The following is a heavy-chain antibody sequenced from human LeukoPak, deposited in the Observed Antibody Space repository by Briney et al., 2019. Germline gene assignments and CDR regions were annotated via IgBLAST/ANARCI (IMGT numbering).Heavy chain of an antibody. D-gene: IGHD3-10*01. CDR2: INHSGNT. CDR1: GGSFSGHY. J-gene: IGHJ6*03. Sequence: PSETLSLTCAVYGGSFSGHYWSWIRQPPWKGLEWIGEINHSGNTNYNPSLKSRVTISVDTSKNQFSLKLSSVTAADTAVYYCARGPLKYYYGSGSYRSYMDVWGKGTTVTVSS. CDR3: ARGPLKYYYGSGSYRSYMDV. V-gene: IGHV4-34*01.